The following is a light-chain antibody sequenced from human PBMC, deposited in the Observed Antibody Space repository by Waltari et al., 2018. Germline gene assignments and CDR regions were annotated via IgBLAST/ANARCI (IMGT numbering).Light chain of an antibody. J-gene: IGKJ5*01. Sequence: EIVLTQSPGTLSLSPGERATLSCRASQSVRSSYLAWYQQKPGQAPRPLIYGASSRATGIPDRFSGSGSGTDFTLTISRLEPEDFAVYYCQQYGTLITFGQGTRLEIK. CDR3: QQYGTLIT. CDR2: GAS. CDR1: QSVRSSY. V-gene: IGKV3-20*01.